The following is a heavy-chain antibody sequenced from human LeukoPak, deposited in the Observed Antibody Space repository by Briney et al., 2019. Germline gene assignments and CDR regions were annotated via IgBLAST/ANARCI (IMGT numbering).Heavy chain of an antibody. D-gene: IGHD3-10*01. V-gene: IGHV4-39*01. CDR3: ARLSPYLGAGSSAFPDDY. CDR1: GGSISTTTYY. J-gene: IGHJ4*02. Sequence: SETLSLTCTVSGGSISTTTYYWGWLRQPPGKGLEWIGSISYTGSTYYNPSLKIRVTTSVDTSKNQFSLRLSSVTAADTAVYYCARLSPYLGAGSSAFPDDYWGQGTLVTVFS. CDR2: ISYTGST.